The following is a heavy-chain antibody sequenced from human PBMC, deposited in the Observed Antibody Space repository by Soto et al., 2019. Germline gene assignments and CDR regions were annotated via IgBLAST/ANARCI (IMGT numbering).Heavy chain of an antibody. J-gene: IGHJ6*02. V-gene: IGHV1-18*01. Sequence: QVHLVQSGAELKKPGASVRVSCKASGYSFTRNGISWVRQAPGQGLEWMGWISAKNGDTNYAQKFQGRVIMTTDTSTSTAYTELRSLRSDDTAVYYCVRDRDSDTWPSRDVWGQGTTVTVSS. CDR2: ISAKNGDT. CDR1: GYSFTRNG. D-gene: IGHD1-26*01. CDR3: VRDRDSDTWPSRDV.